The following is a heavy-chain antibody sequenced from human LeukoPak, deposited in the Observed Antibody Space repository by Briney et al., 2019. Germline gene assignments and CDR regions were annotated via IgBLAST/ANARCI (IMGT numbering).Heavy chain of an antibody. J-gene: IGHJ4*02. CDR1: GFTFSSYS. CDR2: ISSSSSYI. D-gene: IGHD3-10*01. Sequence: KPGGSLRLSCAASGFTFSSYSMNWVRQAPGKGLEWVSSISSSSSYIYYADSVKGRFTISRDNAKNSLYLQMNSLRAEDTAVYYCARYREGLLWFGELLWGSDYWGQGTLVTVSS. CDR3: ARYREGLLWFGELLWGSDY. V-gene: IGHV3-21*01.